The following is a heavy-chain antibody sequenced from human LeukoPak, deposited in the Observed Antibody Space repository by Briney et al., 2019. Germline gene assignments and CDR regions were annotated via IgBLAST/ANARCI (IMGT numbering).Heavy chain of an antibody. V-gene: IGHV3-48*03. D-gene: IGHD3-9*01. J-gene: IGHJ4*02. CDR2: ISSSGSTI. CDR1: GFTFSSYE. Sequence: GGSLRLSCAASGFTFSSYEMNWVRQAPGKGLEWVSYISSSGSTIYYADSVKGRFTISRDNAKNLLYLQMDGLRAEDTAFYYCSKGEILGGLTGWPSKWGQGILVTVSS. CDR3: SKGEILGGLTGWPSK.